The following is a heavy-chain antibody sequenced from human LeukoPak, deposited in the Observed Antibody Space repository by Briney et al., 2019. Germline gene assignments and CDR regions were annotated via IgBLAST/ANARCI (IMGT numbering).Heavy chain of an antibody. Sequence: ASVKVSFTASAYTFTSYTMHWVRQAHGQGLEWMGIINLSGGSTSYGEKFQCRVTMTRDTSTSTVYMELSSLRSEDTAVYYCARTHSGTTLFLDYWGQGTLVTV. CDR1: AYTFTSYT. CDR2: INLSGGST. D-gene: IGHD1-7*01. CDR3: ARTHSGTTLFLDY. V-gene: IGHV1-46*01. J-gene: IGHJ4*02.